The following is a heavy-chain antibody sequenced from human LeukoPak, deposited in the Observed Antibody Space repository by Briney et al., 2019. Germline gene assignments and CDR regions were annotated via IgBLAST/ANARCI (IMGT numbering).Heavy chain of an antibody. D-gene: IGHD2-2*01. J-gene: IGHJ4*02. V-gene: IGHV4-59*01. Sequence: SETLSLTCSVSGASMRNFYWSWIRQPPGEGLECIGYIDYTGSTSYNPSLKSGVTISIDTSKNQSSLRLNSVAAADTAVYFCARGLSSTRRESDYWGRGTLVTVSS. CDR1: GASMRNFY. CDR3: ARGLSSTRRESDY. CDR2: IDYTGST.